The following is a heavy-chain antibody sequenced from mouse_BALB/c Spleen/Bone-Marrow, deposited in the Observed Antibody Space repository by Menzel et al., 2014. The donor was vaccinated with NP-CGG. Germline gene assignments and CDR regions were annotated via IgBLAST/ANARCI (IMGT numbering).Heavy chain of an antibody. J-gene: IGHJ1*01. CDR2: FNPYNDGT. CDR3: ARNYGSSYWYLDV. D-gene: IGHD1-1*01. Sequence: VQLKQSGPELVKPGASVKMSCKASGYTFTSYVMHWVKQKPGQGLEWIGYFNPYNDGTKYNEKFKGKATLTSDKSSSTAYMELSSLTSEDSAVYYCARNYGSSYWYLDVWGAGTTVTVSS. CDR1: GYTFTSYV. V-gene: IGHV1-14*01.